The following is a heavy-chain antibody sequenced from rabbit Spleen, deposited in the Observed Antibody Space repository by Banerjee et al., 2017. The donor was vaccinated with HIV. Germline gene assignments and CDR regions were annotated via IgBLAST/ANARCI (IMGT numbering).Heavy chain of an antibody. D-gene: IGHD8-1*01. Sequence: QSLEESGGDLVKPGASLTLTCTASGFSFSNSYWICWVRQAPGKGLEWVVCIDAGSSGFTYFASWAKGRFTISKTSSTTVTLQMTSLTAADTATYFCARDTASSFSSYGMDLWGPGTLV. V-gene: IGHV1S40*01. J-gene: IGHJ6*01. CDR2: IDAGSSGFT. CDR1: GFSFSNSYW. CDR3: ARDTASSFSSYGMDL.